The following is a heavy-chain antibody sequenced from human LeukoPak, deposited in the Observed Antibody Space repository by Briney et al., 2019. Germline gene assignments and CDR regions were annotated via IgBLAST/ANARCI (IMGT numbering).Heavy chain of an antibody. Sequence: ASVKVSCKASGYTFTSYYMHWVRQAPGQGLEWMGIINPSGGSTSYAQKFQGRVTMTRDTSTSTVYMELSSLRSEDTAVYYCARLYRVVPAAYDAFDIWGQGTMVTVSS. CDR1: GYTFTSYY. J-gene: IGHJ3*02. CDR3: ARLYRVVPAAYDAFDI. V-gene: IGHV1-46*01. D-gene: IGHD2-2*01. CDR2: INPSGGST.